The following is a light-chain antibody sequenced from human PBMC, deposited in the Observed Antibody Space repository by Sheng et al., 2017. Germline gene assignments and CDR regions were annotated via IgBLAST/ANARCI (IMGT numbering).Light chain of an antibody. V-gene: IGLV2-14*03. J-gene: IGLJ2*01. CDR1: ANDVGDFDY. CDR3: SSYASSNTLVV. CDR2: DVS. Sequence: QSALTQPPSASGSPGQSVTISCTGTANDVGDFDYVSWYQQHPGKAPKLMIYDVSDRPSGVSNRFSGSKSGNTASLTISGLQTEDEADYYCSSYASSNTLVVFGGGTKLTVL.